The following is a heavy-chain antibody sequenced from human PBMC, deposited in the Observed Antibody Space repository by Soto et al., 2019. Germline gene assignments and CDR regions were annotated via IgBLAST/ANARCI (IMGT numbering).Heavy chain of an antibody. CDR3: ARGDTPMITGMDSFDI. D-gene: IGHD5-18*01. CDR2: IKQEGTEK. CDR1: GFTFIRYW. J-gene: IGHJ3*02. Sequence: SCSASGFTFIRYWMNWFRHAPLKGLECLANIKQEGTEKNYVDSVKGRFTISRDNARNSLYLQMDSLRAEDTAVYFCARGDTPMITGMDSFDIWGQGTMVTVSS. V-gene: IGHV3-7*01.